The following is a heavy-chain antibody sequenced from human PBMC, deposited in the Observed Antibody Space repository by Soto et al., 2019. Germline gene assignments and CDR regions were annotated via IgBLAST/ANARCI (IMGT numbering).Heavy chain of an antibody. CDR1: GGSISSGDYY. J-gene: IGHJ3*02. Sequence: QVQLQESGPGLVKPSQTLSLTCTVSGGSISSGDYYWSWIRQPPGKGLEWIGYIYYSGSTYYNPSLNSRVTISVDTSKNQFSLKLSSVTAADTAVYYCARDPPSYCSGGSCYGAFDIWGQGTMVTVSS. CDR2: IYYSGST. D-gene: IGHD2-15*01. CDR3: ARDPPSYCSGGSCYGAFDI. V-gene: IGHV4-30-4*01.